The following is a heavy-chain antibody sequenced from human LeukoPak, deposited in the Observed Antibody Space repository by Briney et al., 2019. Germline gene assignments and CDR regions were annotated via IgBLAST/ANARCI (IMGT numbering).Heavy chain of an antibody. CDR2: ISSSSSYI. CDR1: GFTFSSYS. J-gene: IGHJ6*02. D-gene: IGHD2-8*01. Sequence: PGGSLRLSCAASGFTFSSYSMNWVRQAPGKGLEWVSSISSSSSYIYYADSVKGRFTISRDNAENSLYLQMNSLRAEDTAVYYCARDLIRNYFYGMDVWGQGTTVTVSS. CDR3: ARDLIRNYFYGMDV. V-gene: IGHV3-21*01.